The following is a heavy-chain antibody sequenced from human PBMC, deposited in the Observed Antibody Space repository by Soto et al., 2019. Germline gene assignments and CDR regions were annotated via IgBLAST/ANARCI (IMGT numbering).Heavy chain of an antibody. D-gene: IGHD2-15*01. CDR1: GFTFSCYW. J-gene: IGHJ4*02. CDR2: INSDGSST. CDR3: VRTSLVVAAATREDY. V-gene: IGHV3-74*01. Sequence: EVQLVESGGGLVQPGGSLRLSCAASGFTFSCYWMHWVRHAPGKGLVWVSRINSDGSSTSYADSVKGRFTISRDNAKDALYLQMTSLRAEDTAVYYCVRTSLVVAAATREDYWGQGTLVTVSS.